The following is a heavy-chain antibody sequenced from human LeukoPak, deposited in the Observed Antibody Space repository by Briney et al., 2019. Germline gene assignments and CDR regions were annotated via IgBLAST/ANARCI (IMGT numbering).Heavy chain of an antibody. V-gene: IGHV3-23*01. CDR3: AKDPEMTTVTTGFDY. D-gene: IGHD4-17*01. Sequence: GGSLRLSCAASGFTFSSYAMSWVRQAPGKGLEWFSAISGSGGSTYYADSVKGRFTISRDNSKNTLYLQMNSLRAEDTAVYYCAKDPEMTTVTTGFDYWGQGTLVTVSS. CDR1: GFTFSSYA. CDR2: ISGSGGST. J-gene: IGHJ4*02.